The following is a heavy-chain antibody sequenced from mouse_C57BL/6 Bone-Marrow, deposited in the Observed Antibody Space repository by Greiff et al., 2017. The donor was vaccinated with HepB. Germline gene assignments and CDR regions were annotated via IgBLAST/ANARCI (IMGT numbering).Heavy chain of an antibody. CDR3: ARSWGDSSGYEGRYFDY. CDR1: GYTFTDYY. D-gene: IGHD3-2*02. Sequence: VKLMESGAELVRPGASVKLSCKASGYTFTDYYINWVKQRPGQGLEWIARIYPGSGNTYYNEKFKGKATLTAEKSSSTAYMQLSSLTSEDSAVYFCARSWGDSSGYEGRYFDYWGQGTTLTVSS. J-gene: IGHJ2*01. V-gene: IGHV1-76*01. CDR2: IYPGSGNT.